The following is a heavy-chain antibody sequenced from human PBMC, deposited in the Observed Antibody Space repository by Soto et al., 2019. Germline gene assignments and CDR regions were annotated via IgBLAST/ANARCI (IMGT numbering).Heavy chain of an antibody. CDR3: ARSGRSRPFDY. CDR2: VRDKTHSFTT. J-gene: IGHJ4*02. D-gene: IGHD1-26*01. CDR1: GFTFNDHY. Sequence: GGSLRLSCAASGFTFNDHYMDWLRQAPGKGLEWVGRVRDKTHSFTTEYAASVKGRFIISRDESKNSLHLQMNSLIDEDTAIYYCARSGRSRPFDYWGQGTLVTVSS. V-gene: IGHV3-72*01.